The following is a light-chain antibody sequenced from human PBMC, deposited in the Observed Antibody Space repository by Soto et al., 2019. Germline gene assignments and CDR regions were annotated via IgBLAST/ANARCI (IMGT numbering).Light chain of an antibody. CDR2: YDS. CDR3: QVWDSSSDHSVV. Sequence: SYELTQPPSVSVAPGKTARITCGGNNIGSKSVHWYQQKPGQAPVLVIYYDSDRHSGIPERFSGSNSGNTATLTISRVEAGDEADYYCQVWDSSSDHSVVFGGGTKLTVL. V-gene: IGLV3-21*04. J-gene: IGLJ2*01. CDR1: NIGSKS.